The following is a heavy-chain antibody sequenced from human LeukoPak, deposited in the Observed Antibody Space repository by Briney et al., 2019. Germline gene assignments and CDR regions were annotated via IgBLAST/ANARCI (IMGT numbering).Heavy chain of an antibody. Sequence: GGSLRLSCAASGFTFGSYAMSWVRPAPGKGLEWVSSISGTGGSTYYADSMKGRFSTSRNNSKNTLYLQMNSLRAEDTAVYYCAKKGVIAAAGPNDYWGQGTLVTVSS. D-gene: IGHD6-13*01. J-gene: IGHJ4*02. CDR1: GFTFGSYA. CDR2: ISGTGGST. V-gene: IGHV3-23*01. CDR3: AKKGVIAAAGPNDY.